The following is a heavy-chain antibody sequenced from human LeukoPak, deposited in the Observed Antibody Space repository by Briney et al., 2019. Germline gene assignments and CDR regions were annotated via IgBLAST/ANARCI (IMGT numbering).Heavy chain of an antibody. CDR3: ARDNRANVDTAMGCFDY. D-gene: IGHD5-18*01. CDR1: GDSISSGGYY. V-gene: IGHV4-30-2*01. Sequence: RPSQTLSLTCTVSGDSISSGGYYWSWIRQPPGKGLEWIGYIYHSGSTYYNPSLKSRVTISVDRSKNQFSLKLSSVTAADTAVYYCARDNRANVDTAMGCFDYWGQGTLVTVSS. J-gene: IGHJ4*02. CDR2: IYHSGST.